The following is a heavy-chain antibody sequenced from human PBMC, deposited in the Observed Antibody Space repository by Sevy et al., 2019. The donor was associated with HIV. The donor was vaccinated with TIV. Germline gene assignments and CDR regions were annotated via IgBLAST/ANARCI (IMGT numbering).Heavy chain of an antibody. V-gene: IGHV3-23*01. Sequence: GGSLRLSCAASGFAFYDYSMSWIRQAPGKGLEWVATLSFGCGKINSADSVKGRFTISRVNSKNSFYLQMDNLRVEDTALYYCAREGCTRPHDYWGQGTRVTVSS. CDR2: LSFGCGKI. D-gene: IGHD2-8*01. CDR3: AREGCTRPHDY. CDR1: GFAFYDYS. J-gene: IGHJ4*02.